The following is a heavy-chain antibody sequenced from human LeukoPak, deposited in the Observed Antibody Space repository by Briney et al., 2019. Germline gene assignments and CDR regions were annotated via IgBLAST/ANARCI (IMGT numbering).Heavy chain of an antibody. CDR2: ISGTGGRT. J-gene: IGHJ4*02. D-gene: IGHD6-13*01. CDR3: ARDGYSNYWYLNL. Sequence: GGSLRLSCAASGYAFSSYAMSWVRQAPGKGLEWVSSISGTGGRTYYADSVKGRFTISRDNSKNTLDLQMNSLRADDTAVYYCARDGYSNYWYLNLWGQGTLVTVSS. CDR1: GYAFSSYA. V-gene: IGHV3-23*01.